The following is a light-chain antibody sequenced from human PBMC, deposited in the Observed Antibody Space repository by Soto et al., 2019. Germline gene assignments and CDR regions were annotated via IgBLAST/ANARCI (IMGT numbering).Light chain of an antibody. CDR3: QQSNNWAYT. Sequence: EIVMTQSPATLSVSPGERATLSCRASQSVSDNLAWYQQKPGQAPRLLIYGASTRATGIPARFSGSGSGTEFTLTISSLQAEDFAVYYCQQSNNWAYTFGQGTKVDIK. J-gene: IGKJ2*01. V-gene: IGKV3-15*01. CDR2: GAS. CDR1: QSVSDN.